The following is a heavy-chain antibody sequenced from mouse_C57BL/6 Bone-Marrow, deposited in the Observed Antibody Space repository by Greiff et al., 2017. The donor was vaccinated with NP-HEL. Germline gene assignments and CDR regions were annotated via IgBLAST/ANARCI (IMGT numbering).Heavy chain of an antibody. Sequence: EVQRVESGGGLVKPGGSLKLSCAASGFTFSSYAMSWVRQTPEKRLEWVATISDGGSYTYYPDNVKGRFTISRDNAKNNLYLQMSHLKSEDTAMYYCAREVYYSNVYAMDYWGQGTSVTVSS. D-gene: IGHD2-5*01. CDR3: AREVYYSNVYAMDY. CDR2: ISDGGSYT. CDR1: GFTFSSYA. V-gene: IGHV5-4*01. J-gene: IGHJ4*01.